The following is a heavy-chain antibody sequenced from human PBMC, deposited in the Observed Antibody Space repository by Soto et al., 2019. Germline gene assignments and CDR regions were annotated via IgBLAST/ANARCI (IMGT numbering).Heavy chain of an antibody. J-gene: IGHJ6*02. CDR2: ISYDGSNK. Sequence: XVFLRRSFAASGIIVSNYCRHWVLQAPGKRLEWVPVISYDGSNKYYADSVKGRFSISRYNCKNTLYRQMSSLRAEDTAVYYCATDVVATLGATIGMEVWGQGTTVTV. CDR3: ATDVVATLGATIGMEV. D-gene: IGHD2-15*01. CDR1: GIIVSNYC. V-gene: IGHV3-30*03.